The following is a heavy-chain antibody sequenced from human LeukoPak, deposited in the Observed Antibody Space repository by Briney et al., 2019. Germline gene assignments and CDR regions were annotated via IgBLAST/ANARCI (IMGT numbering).Heavy chain of an antibody. CDR2: ISAYNGNT. D-gene: IGHD3-3*01. V-gene: IGHV1-18*01. Sequence: ASVKVSCKASGYTFTSYGISWVRQAPGQGLEWMGWISAYNGNTNYAQKLQGRVTMSTDTSTSTAYMELRSLRSDDTAVYYCARDARFDFWSGYLDYWGQGTLVTVSS. CDR1: GYTFTSYG. CDR3: ARDARFDFWSGYLDY. J-gene: IGHJ4*02.